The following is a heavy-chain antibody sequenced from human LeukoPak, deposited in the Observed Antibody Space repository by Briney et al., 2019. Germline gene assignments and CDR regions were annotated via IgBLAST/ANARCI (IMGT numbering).Heavy chain of an antibody. V-gene: IGHV3-11*01. D-gene: IGHD3-9*01. Sequence: SGGSLRLSCAASGFSFSDYYVSWIRQAPGKGLECVSYISSRGTTIYYADSVKGRFTISRDNAKNSLYLQMSSLRAEDTAVYYCATDYDILTGYYLGYWGQGTLVTVSS. CDR3: ATDYDILTGYYLGY. J-gene: IGHJ4*02. CDR1: GFSFSDYY. CDR2: ISSRGTTI.